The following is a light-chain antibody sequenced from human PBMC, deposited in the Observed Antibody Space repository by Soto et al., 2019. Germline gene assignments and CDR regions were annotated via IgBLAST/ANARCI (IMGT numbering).Light chain of an antibody. CDR1: QSVRSY. Sequence: EIVMTQSPATLSVSPGERATLSCRASQSVRSYLAWYQQIPGQAPRLLIYCASTRATGIPARFSGSGSGTEFTLTISSLQSEDFAVYYCQHYNNWTPWTFGQGTKVEIK. CDR3: QHYNNWTPWT. J-gene: IGKJ1*01. CDR2: CAS. V-gene: IGKV3-15*01.